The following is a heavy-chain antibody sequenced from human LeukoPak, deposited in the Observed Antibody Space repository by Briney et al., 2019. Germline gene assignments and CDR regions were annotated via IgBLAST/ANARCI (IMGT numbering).Heavy chain of an antibody. V-gene: IGHV3-21*01. D-gene: IGHD3-22*01. CDR3: AGVRNYYDSSGYPDY. CDR2: ISSSSSYI. Sequence: TGGSLRLSCAASGFTFSSYSMNWVRQAPGKGLEWVSSISSSSSYIYYADSVEGRFTISRDNAKNSLYLQMNSLRAEDTAVYYCAGVRNYYDSSGYPDYWGQGTLVTVSS. CDR1: GFTFSSYS. J-gene: IGHJ4*02.